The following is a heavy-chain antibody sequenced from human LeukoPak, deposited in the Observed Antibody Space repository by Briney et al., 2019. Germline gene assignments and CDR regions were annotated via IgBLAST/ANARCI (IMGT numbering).Heavy chain of an antibody. CDR3: AELGITMIGGV. D-gene: IGHD3-10*02. CDR2: ISSSSSYI. J-gene: IGHJ6*04. V-gene: IGHV3-21*01. CDR1: GFTFSSYS. Sequence: GGSLRLSCAASGFTFSSYSMNWVRQAPGKGLEWVSCISSSSSYIYYADSVKGRFTISRDNAKNSLYLQMNSLRAEDTAVYYCAELGITMIGGVWGKGTTVTISS.